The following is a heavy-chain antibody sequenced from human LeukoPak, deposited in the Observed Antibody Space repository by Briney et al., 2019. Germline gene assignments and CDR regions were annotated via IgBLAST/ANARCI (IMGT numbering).Heavy chain of an antibody. Sequence: GGSLRLSCAASGFTLCIYSVNWVPQAPGEGLEWVSSISSSSNYIYYTDSVKGRFTISRDNAKNSLYLQMDSLRAEDTAVYYCARDKRQERWPDYRGQGTLVTVSS. CDR2: ISSSSNYI. J-gene: IGHJ4*02. V-gene: IGHV3-21*01. CDR1: GFTLCIYS. D-gene: IGHD5-24*01. CDR3: ARDKRQERWPDY.